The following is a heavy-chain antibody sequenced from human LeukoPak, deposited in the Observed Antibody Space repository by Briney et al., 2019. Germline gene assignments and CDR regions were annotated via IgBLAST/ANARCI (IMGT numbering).Heavy chain of an antibody. J-gene: IGHJ5*02. CDR1: GDSVSSNSAA. CDR3: ARDRADIVVSAGGFDP. D-gene: IGHD2-2*01. CDR2: TYYRSKWYN. Sequence: SQTLSLTCAISGDSVSSNSAAWNWIRQSPSRGLEWLGRTYYRSKWYNDYAVSVKSRITINPDTSKNQSSLQLNSVTPEDTAVYYCARDRADIVVSAGGFDPWGQGTLVTVSS. V-gene: IGHV6-1*01.